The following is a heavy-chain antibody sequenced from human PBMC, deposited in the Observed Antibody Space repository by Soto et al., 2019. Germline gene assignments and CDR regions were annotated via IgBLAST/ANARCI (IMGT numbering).Heavy chain of an antibody. D-gene: IGHD7-27*01. CDR2: ISYSGST. J-gene: IGHJ4*02. CDR1: GGSSGNYY. CDR3: ARGSDGDSSDY. V-gene: IGHV4-59*01. Sequence: QVQLQESGPGLVKPSETLSLTCSVSGGSSGNYYWSWIRQHPGKGLEWIGYISYSGSTNYNPSLKSRGTISQDTSKNQFALKLRSVTAADTAVYYCARGSDGDSSDYWGQGTLVTVSS.